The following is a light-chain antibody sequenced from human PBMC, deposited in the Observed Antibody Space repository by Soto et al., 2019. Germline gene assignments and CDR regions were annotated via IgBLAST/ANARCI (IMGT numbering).Light chain of an antibody. CDR3: QQCNNSALP. V-gene: IGKV1-39*01. J-gene: IGKJ4*01. CDR1: QSSSSD. CDR2: GAS. Sequence: DIQMTQSPSSLSASVGDRVTITCRASQSSSSDLNWYQQKPGEAPKLLVYGASNLQSGVPATFSWCGSGKDFTLSISRLQPGDFATYYGQQCNNSALPFGGGTKVEIK.